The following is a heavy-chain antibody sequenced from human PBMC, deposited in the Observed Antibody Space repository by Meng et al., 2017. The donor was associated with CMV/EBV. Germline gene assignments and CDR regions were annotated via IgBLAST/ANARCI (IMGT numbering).Heavy chain of an antibody. CDR1: GGSISSSNW. J-gene: IGHJ6*02. CDR2: IYHRGST. D-gene: IGHD2-2*01. Sequence: SETLSLTCAVSGGSISSSNWWSWVRQPPGKGLEWIGEIYHRGSTNYNPSLKSRVTISVDKSKNQFSLKLSSVTAADTAVYYCARSLYCSSTSCYLEGMDVWGQGTTVTVSS. CDR3: ARSLYCSSTSCYLEGMDV. V-gene: IGHV4-4*02.